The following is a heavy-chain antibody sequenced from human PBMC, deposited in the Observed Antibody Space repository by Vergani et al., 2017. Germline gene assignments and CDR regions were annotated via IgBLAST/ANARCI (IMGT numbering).Heavy chain of an antibody. CDR1: GGTFSSYA. CDR3: ARTASGAHFDW. CDR2: NITIFGTA. V-gene: IGHV1-69*14. J-gene: IGHJ4*02. D-gene: IGHD6-13*01. Sequence: QVQLVQSGAEVKKPGSSVKVSCKASGGTFSSYAISWVRQAPGQGLEWMGRNITIFGTANYAQKFQGRVTITSDKSTSTAYMTLSSLSSEDAAVYYCARTASGAHFDWGGQGRLVTVSS.